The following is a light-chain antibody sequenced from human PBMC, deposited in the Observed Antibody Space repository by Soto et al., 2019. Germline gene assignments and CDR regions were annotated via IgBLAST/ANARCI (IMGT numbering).Light chain of an antibody. V-gene: IGKV3-11*01. CDR1: QSVFNY. J-gene: IGKJ1*01. CDR2: DAS. Sequence: EVVLTQSPATLSLSPGERATLSCRASQSVFNYLAWYQLRPGQAPRLLIYDASDRATGIPARFTGSGSGTDFTLTISSLEPEDFAVYYCQHRSNWPGTFGQGTKVDI. CDR3: QHRSNWPGT.